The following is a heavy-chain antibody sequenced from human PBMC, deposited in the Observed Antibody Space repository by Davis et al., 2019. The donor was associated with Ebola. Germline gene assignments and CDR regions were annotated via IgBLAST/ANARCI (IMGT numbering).Heavy chain of an antibody. D-gene: IGHD3-22*01. CDR2: TYYRSKWFV. Sequence: MPSETLSLTCAISGDTVSSNSAAWNWIRQSPSRGLEWLGRTYYRSKWFVDYASSVKSRITTNADTSKNQFSLQLTSVTLEDTAVYYCARDPPSDQGYDYWGQGTLVTVSS. CDR3: ARDPPSDQGYDY. V-gene: IGHV6-1*01. J-gene: IGHJ4*02. CDR1: GDTVSSNSAA.